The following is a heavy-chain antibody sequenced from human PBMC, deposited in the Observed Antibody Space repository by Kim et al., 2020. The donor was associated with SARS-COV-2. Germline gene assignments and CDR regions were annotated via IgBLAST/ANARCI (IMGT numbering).Heavy chain of an antibody. V-gene: IGHV4-39*01. Sequence: SETLSLTCTVSGGSISSSSYYWGWIRQPPGKGLEWIGSIYYSGSTYYNPSLKSRVTISVDTSKNQFSLKLSSVTAADTAVYYCARVPWIQLWGSRRYYFDYWGQGTLVTVSS. CDR1: GGSISSSSYY. CDR2: IYYSGST. J-gene: IGHJ4*02. CDR3: ARVPWIQLWGSRRYYFDY. D-gene: IGHD5-18*01.